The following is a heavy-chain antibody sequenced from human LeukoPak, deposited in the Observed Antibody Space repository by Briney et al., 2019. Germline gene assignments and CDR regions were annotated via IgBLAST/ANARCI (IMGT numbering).Heavy chain of an antibody. CDR2: IRYDGSNK. J-gene: IGHJ4*02. CDR3: AKDGKQWLFHFDY. D-gene: IGHD6-19*01. CDR1: GFTFSSYG. Sequence: PGGSLRLSCAASGFTFSSYGTHWVRQAPGKGLEWVAFIRYDGSNKYYADSVKGRFTISRDNSKNTLYLQMNSLRAEDTAVYYCAKDGKQWLFHFDYWGQGTLVTVSS. V-gene: IGHV3-30*02.